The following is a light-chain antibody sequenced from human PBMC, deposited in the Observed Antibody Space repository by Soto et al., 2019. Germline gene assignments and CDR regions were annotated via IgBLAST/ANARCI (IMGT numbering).Light chain of an antibody. J-gene: IGKJ1*01. Sequence: DLQMTQSPSSLSASVGDRVTITCRASQGIRDALGWYQQKPGKAPKHLIYAASSLQSGVPSRFSGSGSGTELTLTISSLQPEDFATYYCLQHNSYPQTFGQGTKVEIK. CDR2: AAS. CDR3: LQHNSYPQT. CDR1: QGIRDA. V-gene: IGKV1-17*01.